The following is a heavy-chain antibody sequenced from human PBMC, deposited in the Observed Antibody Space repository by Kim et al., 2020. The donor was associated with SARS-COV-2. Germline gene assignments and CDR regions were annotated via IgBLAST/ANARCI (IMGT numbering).Heavy chain of an antibody. D-gene: IGHD1-26*01. CDR2: IIPVLGKA. CDR1: GGTFSNYA. CDR3: ARGWEAYGLDV. V-gene: IGHV1-69*06. J-gene: IGHJ6*02. Sequence: SVKVSCKASGGTFSNYAINWVRQAPGQGLEWMGVIIPVLGKASYAPKFQGRVSITADKSTTSSHMELTSLRSDDTAVYYCARGWEAYGLDVWGQGTTVTVS.